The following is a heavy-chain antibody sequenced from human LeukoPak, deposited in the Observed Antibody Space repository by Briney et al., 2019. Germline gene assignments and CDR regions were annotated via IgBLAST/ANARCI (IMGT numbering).Heavy chain of an antibody. CDR2: ISGSGATT. D-gene: IGHD2-2*01. V-gene: IGHV3-23*01. CDR3: AKGISSSSWRNNFDY. CDR1: GFTFTTYA. J-gene: IGHJ4*02. Sequence: GGSLRLSCAASGFTFTTYAMSWVRQAPGKGLEWVSTISGSGATTYYADSVKGRFIISRDNSENTFYLQMSSLRAEDTAVYYCAKGISSSSWRNNFDYWGQGTLVTVSS.